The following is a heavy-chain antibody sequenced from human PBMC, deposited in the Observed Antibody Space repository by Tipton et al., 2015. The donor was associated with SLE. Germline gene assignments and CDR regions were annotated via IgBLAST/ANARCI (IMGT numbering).Heavy chain of an antibody. Sequence: TLSLTCTVSGGSINSGGYYWSWIRQHPGKGLEWIGYIYYSGSTYYNPSLKSRVTISVDTSKNQFSLKLSSVTAADTAVYYCAEGVRGHMDVWGKGTTVTVSS. CDR2: IYYSGST. CDR1: GGSINSGGYY. D-gene: IGHD3-10*01. V-gene: IGHV4-31*03. J-gene: IGHJ6*03. CDR3: AEGVRGHMDV.